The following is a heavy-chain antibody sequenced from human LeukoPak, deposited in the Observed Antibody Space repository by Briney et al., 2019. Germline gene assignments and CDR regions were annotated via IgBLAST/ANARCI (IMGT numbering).Heavy chain of an antibody. D-gene: IGHD3-3*01. Sequence: PGGSLRLSCAASGFTFDDYAMHWVRQAPGKGLEWVSLISADGGSTYYADSVEGRFTISRDDAKNSLYLQLNSLRAEDTAVYYCARAYDDYYFDYWGQGALVTVSS. CDR3: ARAYDDYYFDY. CDR1: GFTFDDYA. J-gene: IGHJ4*02. V-gene: IGHV3-43*02. CDR2: ISADGGST.